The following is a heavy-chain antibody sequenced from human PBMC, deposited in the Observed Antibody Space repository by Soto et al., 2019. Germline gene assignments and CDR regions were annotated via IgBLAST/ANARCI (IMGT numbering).Heavy chain of an antibody. Sequence: SETLSLTCTVSGDSISPHYWTWVRQSPGKGLEWVGSIYYTGNTNYNPSLKSRVTISIDTSKNQFSLKLSSVTAADTALYYCARLYGSGSLFDYWGQGTLVTVSS. CDR1: GDSISPHY. CDR3: ARLYGSGSLFDY. J-gene: IGHJ4*02. D-gene: IGHD3-10*01. V-gene: IGHV4-59*08. CDR2: IYYTGNT.